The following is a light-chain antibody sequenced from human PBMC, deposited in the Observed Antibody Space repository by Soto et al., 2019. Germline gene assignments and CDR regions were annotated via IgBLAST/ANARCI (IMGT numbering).Light chain of an antibody. V-gene: IGKV1-5*03. CDR3: QHYNSYSEA. Sequence: IQMNQSASTVSGSVGDRVTITCRASQTISSWLAWYQQKPGKAPKLLIYKASTLKSGVPSRFSGSGSGTEFTLTISSLQPDDFATYYCQHYNSYSEAFGQRTNVDIK. CDR1: QTISSW. J-gene: IGKJ1*01. CDR2: KAS.